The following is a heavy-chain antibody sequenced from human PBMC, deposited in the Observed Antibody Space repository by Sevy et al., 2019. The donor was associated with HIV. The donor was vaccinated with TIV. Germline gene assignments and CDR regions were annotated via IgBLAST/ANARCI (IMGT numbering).Heavy chain of an antibody. J-gene: IGHJ4*02. CDR3: ARDDIVVVPAAIGY. CDR2: ISSSSSTI. Sequence: GGSLRLSCAASGFTFSSYSMNWVRQAPGKGLEWVSYISSSSSTIYYADSVKGRFTISRDNAKNSLYLQMNSLRAEDTGGYYWARDDIVVVPAAIGYWGQGTLVTVSS. CDR1: GFTFSSYS. D-gene: IGHD2-2*01. V-gene: IGHV3-48*01.